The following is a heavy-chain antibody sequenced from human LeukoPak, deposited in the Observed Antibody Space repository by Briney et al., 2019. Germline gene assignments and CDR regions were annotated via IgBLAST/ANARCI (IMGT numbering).Heavy chain of an antibody. V-gene: IGHV3-7*01. Sequence: GGSLRLSCAAPGFTFSSYWMSWVRQAPGKELEWVANIKQDGSEKYYVDSVKGRFTISRDNAKNSLYLQMNSLRAEDTAVYYCARDDCSSISCYHNWFDPWGQGTLVTVSS. CDR1: GFTFSSYW. J-gene: IGHJ5*02. CDR3: ARDDCSSISCYHNWFDP. D-gene: IGHD2-2*01. CDR2: IKQDGSEK.